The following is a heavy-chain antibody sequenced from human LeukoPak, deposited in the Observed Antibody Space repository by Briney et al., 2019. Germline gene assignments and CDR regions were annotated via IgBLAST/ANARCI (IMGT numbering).Heavy chain of an antibody. J-gene: IGHJ3*02. CDR2: IIPIFGTA. D-gene: IGHD6-13*01. CDR1: GGTFSSYA. V-gene: IGHV1-69*05. Sequence: GASVKVSCKASGGTFSSYAISWVRQAPGQGLEWMGGIIPIFGTANYAQKFQGRVIMTRSTSISTAYMELSSLRSEDTAVYYCARGNRLYSSSWSSLAFDIWGQGTIVTVSS. CDR3: ARGNRLYSSSWSSLAFDI.